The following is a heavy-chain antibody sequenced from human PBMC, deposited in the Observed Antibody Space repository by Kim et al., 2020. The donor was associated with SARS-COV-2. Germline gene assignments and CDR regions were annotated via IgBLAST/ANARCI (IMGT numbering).Heavy chain of an antibody. CDR2: IWYDGSNK. Sequence: GGSLRLSCAASGFTFSSYGMHWVRQAPGKGLEWVAVIWYDGSNKYYADSVKGRFTISRDNSKNTLYLQMNSLRAEDTAVYYCAKVGLWFGDLYYYYYGMDVWGHGTTVNVSS. CDR3: AKVGLWFGDLYYYYYGMDV. CDR1: GFTFSSYG. J-gene: IGHJ6*02. V-gene: IGHV3-33*06. D-gene: IGHD3-10*01.